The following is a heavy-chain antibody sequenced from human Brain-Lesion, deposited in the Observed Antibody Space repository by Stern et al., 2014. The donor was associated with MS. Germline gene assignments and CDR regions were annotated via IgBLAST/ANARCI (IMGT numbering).Heavy chain of an antibody. Sequence: EVQLVESGAEVKKPGESLKISCKGFGYRFTSNWIGWVRQMPGKGLERLGIIWPCDSDPRYSPSFQGQVTISADKSISTAYLQWSSLQASDTAMYYCARRGDSSSSGFDYWGQGTLVIVSS. V-gene: IGHV5-51*01. J-gene: IGHJ4*02. CDR1: GYRFTSNW. CDR3: ARRGDSSSSGFDY. D-gene: IGHD6-6*01. CDR2: IWPCDSDP.